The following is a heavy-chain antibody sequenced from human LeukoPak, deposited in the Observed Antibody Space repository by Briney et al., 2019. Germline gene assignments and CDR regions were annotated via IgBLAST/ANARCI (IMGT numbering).Heavy chain of an antibody. D-gene: IGHD6-19*01. J-gene: IGHJ3*02. CDR3: ARGAVAGSWSDFAAFDI. V-gene: IGHV3-11*01. Sequence: NSGGSLRLSCAASGFTFSDYYMTWIRQAPGKGLEWVSYISSSASPIYYADSVKGRFTISRDNARNSLYLEMNNLRADDTAVYYCARGAVAGSWSDFAAFDIWGQGTMVTVSS. CDR1: GFTFSDYY. CDR2: ISSSASPI.